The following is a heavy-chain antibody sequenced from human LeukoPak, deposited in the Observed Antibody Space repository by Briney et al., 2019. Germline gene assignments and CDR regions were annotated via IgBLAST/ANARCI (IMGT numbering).Heavy chain of an antibody. D-gene: IGHD2-2*02. J-gene: IGHJ5*02. CDR1: GTSISSGSYY. V-gene: IGHV4-39*07. Sequence: PSETLSLTCTVSGTSISSGSYYWGWIRQPPGKGLEWIGSIYYSGGTYYNPSLKSRVTISVDTSKNQFSLKLSSVTAADTAVYYCARDMSAAIHDGAADFNWFDPWGQGTLVTVSS. CDR3: ARDMSAAIHDGAADFNWFDP. CDR2: IYYSGGT.